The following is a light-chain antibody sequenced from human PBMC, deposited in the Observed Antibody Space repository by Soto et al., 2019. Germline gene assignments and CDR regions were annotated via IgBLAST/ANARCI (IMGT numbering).Light chain of an antibody. CDR1: QSISGW. CDR2: KAS. J-gene: IGKJ4*01. V-gene: IGKV1-5*03. Sequence: DIQMTQSPSTLSASVGDRVTITCRAGQSISGWLAWYQQKPGKAPKLLIYKASSLQSGVPSRFSGSGSGTEFTLTISSLQPDDIATYYCQQYNVYSLTFGGGTKLEIK. CDR3: QQYNVYSLT.